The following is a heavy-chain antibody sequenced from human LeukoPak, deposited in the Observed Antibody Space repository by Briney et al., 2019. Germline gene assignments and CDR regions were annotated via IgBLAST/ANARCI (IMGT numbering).Heavy chain of an antibody. Sequence: PSETLSLTCTVSGGSIGTYYWSWIRQPPGKGLEWIGYIYYSGSTNYNPSLKSRVTISADTSKNQFSLKLSSVTAADTAVYYCARQADDSSSSLVYFDYWGQGTLVTVSS. CDR1: GGSIGTYY. CDR2: IYYSGST. V-gene: IGHV4-59*08. D-gene: IGHD6-6*01. CDR3: ARQADDSSSSLVYFDY. J-gene: IGHJ4*02.